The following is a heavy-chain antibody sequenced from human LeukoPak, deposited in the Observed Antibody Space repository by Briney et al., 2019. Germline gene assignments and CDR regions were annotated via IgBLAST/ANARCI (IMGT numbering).Heavy chain of an antibody. D-gene: IGHD2-2*01. J-gene: IGHJ5*02. CDR3: ARKERCTSTSCYPFDP. CDR1: GGSFSGYY. V-gene: IGHV4-34*01. Sequence: SETLSLTCAVYGGSFSGYYWSWIRQPPGKGLEWIGEINHSGSTNYNPSLKSRVTISVDTSKNQFSLKLSSVTAADTAVYYCARKERCTSTSCYPFDPWGQGTLVTVSS. CDR2: INHSGST.